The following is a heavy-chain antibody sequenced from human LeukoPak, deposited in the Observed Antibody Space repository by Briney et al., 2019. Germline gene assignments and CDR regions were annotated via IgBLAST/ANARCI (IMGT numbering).Heavy chain of an antibody. CDR3: ARDDYGYTFDY. V-gene: IGHV4-59*01. CDR2: IYYSGST. Sequence: SESLSLTWTVSAGSISGYYWSWIRQPPGKRLEWIGYIYYSGSTNYNPSLSSRVTISVDTSKNQFSLKLTSVTAADTAVYYCARDDYGYTFDYWGQGTLVTVSS. J-gene: IGHJ4*02. D-gene: IGHD4/OR15-4a*01. CDR1: AGSISGYY.